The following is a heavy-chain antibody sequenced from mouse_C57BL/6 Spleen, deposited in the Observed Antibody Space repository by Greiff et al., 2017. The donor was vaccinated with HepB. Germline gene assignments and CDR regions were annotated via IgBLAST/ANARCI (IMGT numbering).Heavy chain of an antibody. CDR2: IYPSDSET. Sequence: QVQLQQPGAELVRPGSSVKLSCKASGYTFTSYWMDWVKQRPGQGLEWIGNIYPSDSETHYNQKFKDKATLTVDKSSSTAYMQLSSLTSEASAVYYCASGYGSGFAYWGQGTLVTVSA. V-gene: IGHV1-61*01. CDR1: GYTFTSYW. J-gene: IGHJ3*01. D-gene: IGHD1-1*01. CDR3: ASGYGSGFAY.